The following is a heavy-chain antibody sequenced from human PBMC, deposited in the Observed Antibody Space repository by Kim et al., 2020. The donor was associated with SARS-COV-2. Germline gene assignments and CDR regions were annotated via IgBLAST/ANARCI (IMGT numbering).Heavy chain of an antibody. J-gene: IGHJ4*02. D-gene: IGHD3-10*01. CDR3: ARDLGGIDY. CDR2: GNT. V-gene: IGHV1-18*01. Sequence: GNTNYAQKLQGRVTMTTDTSTSTAYMELRSLRSDDTAVYYCARDLGGIDYWGQGTLVTVSS.